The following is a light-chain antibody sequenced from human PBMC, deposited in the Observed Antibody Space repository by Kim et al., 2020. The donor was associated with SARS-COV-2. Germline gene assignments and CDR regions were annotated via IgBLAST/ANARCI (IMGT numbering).Light chain of an antibody. V-gene: IGKV3-15*01. Sequence: SPGESGTLSCRASQSVITNLAWYQQRPGQAPRLLFHGSSTRATDLPARFRGSGSGTEFTLTISSLQSEDFAVYYCQQYNTWPYTFGQGTKVDIK. CDR2: GSS. CDR1: QSVITN. J-gene: IGKJ2*01. CDR3: QQYNTWPYT.